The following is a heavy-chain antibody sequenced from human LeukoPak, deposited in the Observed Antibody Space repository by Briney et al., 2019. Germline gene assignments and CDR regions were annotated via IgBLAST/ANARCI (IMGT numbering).Heavy chain of an antibody. D-gene: IGHD4-17*01. V-gene: IGHV4-59*01. J-gene: IGHJ2*01. CDR3: ARGYGADKPPRYWYFDL. CDR1: GGSISSYY. CDR2: IYYSGST. Sequence: QPSETLSLTCTVSGGSISSYYWSWIRQPPGKGLEWIGYIYYSGSTNYNPSLKSRVTISVDTSKNQFSLKLSSVTAADTAVYYCARGYGADKPPRYWYFDLWGRGTLVTVSS.